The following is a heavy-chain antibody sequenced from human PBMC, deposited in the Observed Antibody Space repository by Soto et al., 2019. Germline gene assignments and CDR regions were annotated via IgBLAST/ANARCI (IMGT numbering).Heavy chain of an antibody. J-gene: IGHJ4*02. CDR1: GFTFSSYG. Sequence: GGSLRLSCAASGFTFSSYGMHWVRQAPGKGLEWVAVMWYDGNNKYYADSVKGRLTISRDNSKSTLYLQMNSLRAEDTAVYYCARDITGTSHYFDYWGQGTLVTVSS. D-gene: IGHD1-7*01. V-gene: IGHV3-33*01. CDR2: MWYDGNNK. CDR3: ARDITGTSHYFDY.